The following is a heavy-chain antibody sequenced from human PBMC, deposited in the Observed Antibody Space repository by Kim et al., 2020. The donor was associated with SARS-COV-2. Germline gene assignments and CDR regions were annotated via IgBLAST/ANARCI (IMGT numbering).Heavy chain of an antibody. J-gene: IGHJ3*02. D-gene: IGHD4-17*01. CDR2: ISYDGSNK. V-gene: IGHV3-30*04. Sequence: GGSLRLSCAASGFTFSSYAMHWVRQAPGKGLEWVAVISYDGSNKYYADSVKGRFTISRDNSKNTLYLQMNSLRAEDTAVYYCARVRTLYGDYARDAFDIWGQGTMVTVSS. CDR3: ARVRTLYGDYARDAFDI. CDR1: GFTFSSYA.